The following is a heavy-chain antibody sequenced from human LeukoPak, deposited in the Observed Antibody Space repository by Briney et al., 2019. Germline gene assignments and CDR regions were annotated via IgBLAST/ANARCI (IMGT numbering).Heavy chain of an antibody. J-gene: IGHJ4*02. CDR1: RGSISSGGYY. D-gene: IGHD5-18*01. CDR2: IYDSGST. V-gene: IGHV4-31*03. CDR3: ARGSGYSYGPFDY. Sequence: SETLSLTCSVSRGSISSGGYYWSWIRQYPAKGLEWIGYIYDSGSTYYNPSLKSRVTISVDTSKNQFSLKLSSVTAADTAVYYCARGSGYSYGPFDYWGQGTLVTVSS.